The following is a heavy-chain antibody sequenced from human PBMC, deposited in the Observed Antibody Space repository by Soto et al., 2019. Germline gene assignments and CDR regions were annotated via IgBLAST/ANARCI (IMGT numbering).Heavy chain of an antibody. Sequence: QVQLQQWGAGLLKPSETLSLTCAVYGGSFSGYYWSWIRQPPGKGLEWIGEINHSGSTNYNPSLKSRVTISVDTSKNQFSLKLSSGTAADTAVYSCARGYSSAFGPLGQGTLVTVSS. J-gene: IGHJ5*02. V-gene: IGHV4-34*01. D-gene: IGHD6-25*01. CDR2: INHSGST. CDR3: ARGYSSAFGP. CDR1: GGSFSGYY.